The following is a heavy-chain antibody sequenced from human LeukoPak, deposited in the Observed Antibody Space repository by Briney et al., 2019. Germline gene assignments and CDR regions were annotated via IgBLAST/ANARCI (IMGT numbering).Heavy chain of an antibody. J-gene: IGHJ3*02. Sequence: PGGSLRLSCAASGFTLSSYAMSWVHRAPRKGLEWVSGITVSGTNTYDADSVKGRFTISRDNSKNAVYLQMNSLRAEDTAVYYCARSIMGLNSAYDIWGQGTMVTVSS. CDR3: ARSIMGLNSAYDI. D-gene: IGHD5-12*01. V-gene: IGHV3-23*01. CDR2: ITVSGTNT. CDR1: GFTLSSYA.